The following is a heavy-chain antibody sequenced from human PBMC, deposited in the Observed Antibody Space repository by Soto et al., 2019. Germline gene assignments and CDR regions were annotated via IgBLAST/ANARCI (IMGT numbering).Heavy chain of an antibody. V-gene: IGHV4-59*08. CDR1: GGSISSYY. D-gene: IGHD4-17*01. CDR3: ARRYGYYFDY. Sequence: QVQLQESGPGLVKPSETLSLTCTVSGGSISSYYWSWIRQPPGKRLEWIGYIYYSGSTNYNPSLXSXVXIXXDTSKNQLSLKLSSVTAADTAVYYCARRYGYYFDYWGQGTLVTVSS. CDR2: IYYSGST. J-gene: IGHJ4*02.